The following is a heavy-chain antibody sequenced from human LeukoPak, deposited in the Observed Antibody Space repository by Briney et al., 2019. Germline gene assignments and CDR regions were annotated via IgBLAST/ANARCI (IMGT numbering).Heavy chain of an antibody. J-gene: IGHJ2*01. CDR3: VKDSGSYWYFDL. D-gene: IGHD2-15*01. CDR2: ISSNGGST. Sequence: GGSLRLSCSASGFTFSSYAMHWVRQAPGKGLEYASAISSNGGSTYYTDSVKGRFTISRDNSKNTLYLQMSSLRAEDTAVYYCVKDSGSYWYFDLWGRGTLVTVSS. CDR1: GFTFSSYA. V-gene: IGHV3-64D*06.